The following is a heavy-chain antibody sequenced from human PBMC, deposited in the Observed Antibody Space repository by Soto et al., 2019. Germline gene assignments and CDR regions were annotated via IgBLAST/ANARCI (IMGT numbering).Heavy chain of an antibody. D-gene: IGHD5-18*01. CDR3: AREEFDSYGQKGGFDY. CDR1: GYTFNNFG. V-gene: IGHV1-18*04. CDR2: ISTYNSNT. Sequence: VSVKVSCKASGYTFNNFGRSWVRQAPGPGHEWIGWISTYNSNTNYEKKLQDRVTMTTETSTNTAYMELRSLRSDDTAVFYCAREEFDSYGQKGGFDYWGQGTLVTVSS. J-gene: IGHJ4*02.